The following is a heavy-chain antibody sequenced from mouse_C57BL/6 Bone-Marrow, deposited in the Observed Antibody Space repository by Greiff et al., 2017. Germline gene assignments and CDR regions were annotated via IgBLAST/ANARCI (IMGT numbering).Heavy chain of an antibody. J-gene: IGHJ2*01. CDR3: ARQGGRVWFDY. D-gene: IGHD1-1*02. Sequence: EVKLVESGGGLVKLGGSLKLSCAASGFTFSSYYMSWVRQTPEKRLELVAAINSNGGSTYYPDTVKGRFTISRDNAKNTLYLQMSSLKSDDTALYYCARQGGRVWFDYWGQGTTLTVSS. CDR1: GFTFSSYY. V-gene: IGHV5-6-2*01. CDR2: INSNGGST.